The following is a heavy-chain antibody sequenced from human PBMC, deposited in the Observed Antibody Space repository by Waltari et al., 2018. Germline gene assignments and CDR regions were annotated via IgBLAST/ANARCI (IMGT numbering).Heavy chain of an antibody. V-gene: IGHV1-18*01. CDR2: SRVDNGNT. J-gene: IGHJ6*02. Sequence: QVQLVQSGGEVKKPGASVKVSCTASGSTFTSNGISGVRQAPGQGLEWMGWSRVDNGNTNYAQHLQGRVTMTADTSTSTAYMELRSLISDDTAVYYCARPSLGQYYYYGMEVWGQGTAVTVSS. CDR3: ARPSLGQYYYYGMEV. CDR1: GSTFTSNG. D-gene: IGHD7-27*01.